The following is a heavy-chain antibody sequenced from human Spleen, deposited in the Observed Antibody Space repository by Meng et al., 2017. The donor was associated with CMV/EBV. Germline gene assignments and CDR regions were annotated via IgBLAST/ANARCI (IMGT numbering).Heavy chain of an antibody. D-gene: IGHD5-12*01. CDR1: GFTFSTYN. Sequence: GGSLSLSCAASGFTFSTYNMNWVRQAPGKGLEWVSFMSSSTNYIDYADSVKGRFTISRDNAKNSLYLQMDSLRAEDTAVYYCARGRGYSSIDFWGQGTLVTVSS. CDR3: ARGRGYSSIDF. CDR2: MSSSTNYI. V-gene: IGHV3-21*01. J-gene: IGHJ4*02.